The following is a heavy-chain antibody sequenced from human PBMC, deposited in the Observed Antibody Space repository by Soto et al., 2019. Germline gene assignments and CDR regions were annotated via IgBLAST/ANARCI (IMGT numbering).Heavy chain of an antibody. V-gene: IGHV3-49*03. J-gene: IGHJ4*02. CDR1: GFTFGDYA. CDR3: TRRLGYCSGGSCTYFDY. Sequence: GGSLRLSCTASGFTFGDYAMSWFRQAPGKGLERVGFIRSKAYGGTTEYVASVKGRFTISRDDSKSIAYLQMNSLKTEDTAVYYCTRRLGYCSGGSCTYFDYWGQGTLVTVSS. D-gene: IGHD2-15*01. CDR2: IRSKAYGGTT.